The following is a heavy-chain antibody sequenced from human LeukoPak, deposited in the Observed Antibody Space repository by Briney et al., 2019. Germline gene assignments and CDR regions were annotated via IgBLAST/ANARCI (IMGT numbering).Heavy chain of an antibody. CDR1: GFTFSSYS. V-gene: IGHV3-21*04. Sequence: PGGSLRLSCAASGFTFSSYSMNWVRQAPGKGLEWVSSISSSSSYIYYADSVKGRFTISRDNAKNSLYLQMSSLRAEDTALYYCAKDIPKFHYYYYGMDVWGQGTTVTVSS. J-gene: IGHJ6*02. CDR3: AKDIPKFHYYYYGMDV. D-gene: IGHD2-21*01. CDR2: ISSSSSYI.